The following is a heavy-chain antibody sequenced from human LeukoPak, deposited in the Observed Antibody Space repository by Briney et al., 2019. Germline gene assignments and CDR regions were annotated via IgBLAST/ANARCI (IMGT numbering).Heavy chain of an antibody. J-gene: IGHJ4*02. CDR3: AREGN. V-gene: IGHV3-7*01. CDR2: IKPDGSEK. Sequence: PGGSLRLSCAASGFSFSTYWTSWVRQAPGKGPEWVASIKPDGSEKYCVDSVTGRFTISRDNAKNSLYLQMSNLKPEDTAVYYCAREGNWGQGTLVTVSS. CDR1: GFSFSTYW. D-gene: IGHD3-10*01.